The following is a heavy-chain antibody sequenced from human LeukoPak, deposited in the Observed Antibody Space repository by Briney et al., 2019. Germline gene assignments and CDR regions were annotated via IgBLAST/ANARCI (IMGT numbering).Heavy chain of an antibody. CDR3: ARDPGDTDWYNFDF. CDR2: THSSGST. D-gene: IGHD3-9*01. J-gene: IGHJ4*02. CDR1: GGSLSGHF. V-gene: IGHV4-59*11. Sequence: SETLSLTCTVSGGSLSGHFWSWFRRPPGKGLENIGYTHSSGSTNYNPSYKSRVTVSLEMSKNQFSLSLSSATAADTAVYYCARDPGDTDWYNFDFWGQGILVTVSS.